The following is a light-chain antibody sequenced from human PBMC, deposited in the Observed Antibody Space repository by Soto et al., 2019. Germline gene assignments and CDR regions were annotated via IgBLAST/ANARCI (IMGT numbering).Light chain of an antibody. CDR3: QQRSTWPPT. CDR1: QSVSSY. J-gene: IGKJ5*01. CDR2: DAS. Sequence: VLTQSPATLSFTPWERDNLTCRASQSVSSYLAWYQQKPGQAPRLLIYDASNRATGIPARFSGSGSGTDFTLTISSLEPEDFALYYCQQRSTWPPTFGQGARLEI. V-gene: IGKV3-11*01.